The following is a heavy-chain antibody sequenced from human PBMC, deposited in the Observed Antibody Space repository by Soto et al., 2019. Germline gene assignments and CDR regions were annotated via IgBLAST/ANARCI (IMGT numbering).Heavy chain of an antibody. CDR1: GFTFSRHS. CDR2: ISSTSSAI. V-gene: IGHV3-48*02. J-gene: IGHJ4*02. D-gene: IGHD5-12*01. CDR3: ARDGGYSGYDIDY. Sequence: GGSLRLSCAASGFTFSRHSMNWVRQAPGKGLDWVSYISSTSSAIYYADSVKGRFTISRDNANNSLYLQMNSLRDEDTAVYFCARDGGYSGYDIDYWGQGTLVTVSS.